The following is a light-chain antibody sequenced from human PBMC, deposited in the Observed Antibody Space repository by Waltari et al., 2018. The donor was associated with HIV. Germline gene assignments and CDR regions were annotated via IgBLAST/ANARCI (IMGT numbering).Light chain of an antibody. CDR1: QSVLYSRNNKSD. J-gene: IGKJ3*01. Sequence: DIVMTQSPDSMAGCLGARATINCQSSQSVLYSRNNKSDVAWYRQKPGQPPQLLIYWASTRESGVPDRFSGSGSGTEFTLTISSLQAEDVALYYCQQRSHWPPGFPFGPGTKVDI. CDR2: WAS. V-gene: IGKV4-1*01. CDR3: QQRSHWPPGFP.